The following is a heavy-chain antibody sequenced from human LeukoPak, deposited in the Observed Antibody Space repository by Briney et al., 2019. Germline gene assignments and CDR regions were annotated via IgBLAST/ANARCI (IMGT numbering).Heavy chain of an antibody. J-gene: IGHJ4*02. CDR1: GYSFADYF. V-gene: IGHV1-2*06. CDR3: AKDDSSGYFYFDF. CDR2: INPKTGGT. D-gene: IGHD3-22*01. Sequence: GASVTVSCKASGYSFADYFVHWVRQAHGKGLERMGRINPKTGGTYFAQNFQGRVAVTRDTSISTVYLELSSLRSDDTAVYYCAKDDSSGYFYFDFWGQGTLVTVSS.